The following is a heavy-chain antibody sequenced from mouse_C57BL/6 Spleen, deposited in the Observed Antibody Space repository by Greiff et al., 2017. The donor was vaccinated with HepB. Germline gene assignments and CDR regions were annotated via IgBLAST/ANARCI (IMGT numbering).Heavy chain of an antibody. J-gene: IGHJ2*01. V-gene: IGHV1-82*01. CDR1: GYAFSSSW. CDR3: ARGLGLNY. Sequence: QVQLQQSGPELVTPGASVKISCKASGYAFSSSWMNWVKQRPGKGLEWIGRLYPGDGDTNYNGKFKGKATLTADKSSSTAYMQLSSLTSEDSAVYFCARGLGLNYWGQGTTLTVSS. CDR2: LYPGDGDT. D-gene: IGHD3-1*01.